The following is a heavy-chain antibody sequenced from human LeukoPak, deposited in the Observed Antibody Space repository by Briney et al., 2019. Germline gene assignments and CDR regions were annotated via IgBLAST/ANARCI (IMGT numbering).Heavy chain of an antibody. D-gene: IGHD1-26*01. CDR2: ISSSSSYI. CDR1: GFTFSSYE. J-gene: IGHJ4*02. CDR3: ARGGVGATFGGLDY. Sequence: GGSLRLSCAASGFTFSSYEMNWVRQAPGKGLEWVSSISSSSSYIYYADSVKGRFTISRDNAKNSLYLQMNSLRAEDTAVYYCARGGVGATFGGLDYWGQGTLVTVSS. V-gene: IGHV3-21*01.